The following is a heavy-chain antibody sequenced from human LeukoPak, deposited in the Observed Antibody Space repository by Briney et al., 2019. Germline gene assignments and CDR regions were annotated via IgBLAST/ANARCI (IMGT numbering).Heavy chain of an antibody. D-gene: IGHD5-12*01. Sequence: SQTLSLTCAISWDSVSSNSVAWSWIRQSPSRGLEWLGRTFYRSKWYIDYAESVKSRISINPDTSKNQFSLQLNSVTPEDTAVYYCARVGGSYSYGMDVWGQGTTVTVSS. CDR3: ARVGGSYSYGMDV. J-gene: IGHJ6*02. V-gene: IGHV6-1*01. CDR1: WDSVSSNSVA. CDR2: TFYRSKWYI.